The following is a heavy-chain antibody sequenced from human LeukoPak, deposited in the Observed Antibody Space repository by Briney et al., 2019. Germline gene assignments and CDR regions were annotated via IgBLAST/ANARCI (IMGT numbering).Heavy chain of an antibody. Sequence: GGSLRLSCAASGFTFSQNWMSWVCKAPGKGLERVANIRHDGSEKQDGSEKNYVDSVKGRFTISRDNAKNSLYLQMNSLRAEDTAVYYCARSGRGVDSFYFYMDVWGKGTTVTVSS. CDR1: GFTFSQNW. CDR3: ARSGRGVDSFYFYMDV. V-gene: IGHV3-7*01. CDR2: IRHDGSEKQDGSEK. J-gene: IGHJ6*03. D-gene: IGHD3-10*01.